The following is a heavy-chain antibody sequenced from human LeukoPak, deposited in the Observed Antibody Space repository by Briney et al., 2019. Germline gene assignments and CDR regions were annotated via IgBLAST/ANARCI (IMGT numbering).Heavy chain of an antibody. D-gene: IGHD5-24*01. CDR1: GFTFSSSW. V-gene: IGHV3-7*01. J-gene: IGHJ4*02. CDR3: ARSRDGRGDY. CDR2: IKQDGSKK. Sequence: GGSLRLSCTASGFTFSSSWMTWVRQAPGKGLEWVANIKQDGSKKYYVDSVKGRFTISRDNAKNSLYLQMNSLRADDTAVYYCARSRDGRGDYWGQGTLVTVSS.